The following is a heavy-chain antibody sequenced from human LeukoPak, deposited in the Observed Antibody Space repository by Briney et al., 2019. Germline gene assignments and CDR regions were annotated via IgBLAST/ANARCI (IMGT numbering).Heavy chain of an antibody. J-gene: IGHJ6*02. Sequence: SETLSLTCTVSGGSISSYYWSWLRQPPGKGLEWIGYIYYSGSTNYNPSLKSRVTISVDTSKNQFSLKLSSVTAADTAVYYCARGKQWPFYYGMDVWGQGTTVTVSS. CDR3: ARGKQWPFYYGMDV. CDR2: IYYSGST. V-gene: IGHV4-59*08. CDR1: GGSISSYY. D-gene: IGHD6-19*01.